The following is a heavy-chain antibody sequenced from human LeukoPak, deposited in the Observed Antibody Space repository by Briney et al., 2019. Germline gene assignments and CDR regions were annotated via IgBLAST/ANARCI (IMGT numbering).Heavy chain of an antibody. CDR1: GGSISSYY. V-gene: IGHV4-4*07. CDR2: IYTSGST. Sequence: PSETLSLTCTVSGGSISSYYWSWIRQPAGKGLEWIGRIYTSGSTNYNPSLKSRVTISVDTSKNQFSLKLSSVTAADTAVYYCARDRAYSYGYGSYYYYYMDVWGKGTTVTVSS. D-gene: IGHD5-18*01. J-gene: IGHJ6*03. CDR3: ARDRAYSYGYGSYYYYYMDV.